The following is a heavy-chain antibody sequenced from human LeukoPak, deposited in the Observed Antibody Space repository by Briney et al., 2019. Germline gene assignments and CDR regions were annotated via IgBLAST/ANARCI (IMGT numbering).Heavy chain of an antibody. V-gene: IGHV4-59*08. CDR2: IHYNGIT. D-gene: IGHD1-26*01. J-gene: IGHJ4*02. CDR1: GSMYNYY. Sequence: SETLSLTCTVSGSMYNYYWSWIRQPPGKGLEWIGYIHYNGITNYNPSLKSRVTMSLDTSKNQVSLKLNSVTAADTAVYYCARHISSSGTYARFDYWGQGTLVTVSS. CDR3: ARHISSSGTYARFDY.